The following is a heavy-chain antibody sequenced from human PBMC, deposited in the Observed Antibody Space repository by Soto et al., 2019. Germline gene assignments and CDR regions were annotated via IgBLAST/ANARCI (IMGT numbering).Heavy chain of an antibody. CDR3: ARAAAGTVNWFDP. D-gene: IGHD6-13*01. J-gene: IGHJ5*02. V-gene: IGHV3-11*05. CDR2: ISSSSSYT. Sequence: QVQLVESGGGLVKPGGSLRLSCAASGFTFSDYYMSWIRQAPGKGLEWVSYISSSSSYTNYADSVKGRFTISRDNAKNSLYLQMNSLRAEDTAVYYCARAAAGTVNWFDPWGQGNLVTVSS. CDR1: GFTFSDYY.